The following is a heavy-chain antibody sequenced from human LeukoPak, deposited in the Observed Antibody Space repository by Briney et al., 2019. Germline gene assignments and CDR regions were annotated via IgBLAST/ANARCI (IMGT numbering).Heavy chain of an antibody. J-gene: IGHJ4*02. CDR3: AQSAGLLTFDY. CDR1: GFTFSSHD. D-gene: IGHD2-15*01. CDR2: ISGGGDNT. V-gene: IGHV3-23*01. Sequence: TGGSLRLSCAASGFTFSSHDMSWVRQAPGKGLEWVSTISGGGDNTYYADSVKGRFTISRDNSKNTLYLQMNSLRAEDTAVYYCAQSAGLLTFDYWGQGTLVAVSS.